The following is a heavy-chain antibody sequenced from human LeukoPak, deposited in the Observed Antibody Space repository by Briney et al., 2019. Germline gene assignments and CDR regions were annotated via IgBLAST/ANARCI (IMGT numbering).Heavy chain of an antibody. CDR1: GGSISSYY. CDR3: ARGLRGMVRGVTPHWFDP. D-gene: IGHD3-10*01. J-gene: IGHJ5*02. Sequence: PSETLSLTCTVSGGSISSYYWSWVRQPPGKGLEWIGFVYYTGSTNYSPSLKSRVTISVDTSKNQFSLKLSSVTAADTAVYYCARGLRGMVRGVTPHWFDPWGQGTLVTVSS. CDR2: VYYTGST. V-gene: IGHV4-59*08.